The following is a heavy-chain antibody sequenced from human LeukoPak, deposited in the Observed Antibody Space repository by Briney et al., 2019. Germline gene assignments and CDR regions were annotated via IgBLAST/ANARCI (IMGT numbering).Heavy chain of an antibody. V-gene: IGHV3-23*01. Sequence: GGSLRLSCADSGFTFSSYAMSWVRQAPGKGLEWVSAISGSGGSTYYADSVKGRFTISRDNSKNTLYLQMNSLRAEDTAVYYCAKGGYCSSTSCFPDWFDPWGQGTLVTVSS. CDR3: AKGGYCSSTSCFPDWFDP. J-gene: IGHJ5*02. CDR1: GFTFSSYA. D-gene: IGHD2-2*01. CDR2: ISGSGGST.